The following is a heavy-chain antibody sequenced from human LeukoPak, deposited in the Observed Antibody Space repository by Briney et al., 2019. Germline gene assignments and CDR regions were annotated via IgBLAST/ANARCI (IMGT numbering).Heavy chain of an antibody. D-gene: IGHD5-18*01. J-gene: IGHJ4*02. V-gene: IGHV3-30*02. CDR1: GFTFSSYG. CDR3: AKERDTAMVTIDY. Sequence: GGSLRLSCAASGFTFSSYGMHWVRQAPGKGLEWVAFIRYDGSNKYYADSVKGRFTISRDNSKNTLYLQMNSLRAEDTAVYYFAKERDTAMVTIDYWGQGTLVTVSS. CDR2: IRYDGSNK.